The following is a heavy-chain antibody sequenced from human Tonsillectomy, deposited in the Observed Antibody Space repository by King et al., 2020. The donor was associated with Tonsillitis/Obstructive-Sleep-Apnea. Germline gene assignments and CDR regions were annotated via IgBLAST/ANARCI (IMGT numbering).Heavy chain of an antibody. CDR2: INHSGST. Sequence: VQLPQWGAGLLKPSETLSLTCAVYGGSFSGYYWSWIRQPPGKGLEWIGEINHSGSTNYNPSLKSRVTISVDTSKNQFSLKLSSVTAADTAVYYCASFSLTGYRYYYYYMDVWGKGTTVTVSS. V-gene: IGHV4-34*01. J-gene: IGHJ6*03. CDR1: GGSFSGYY. D-gene: IGHD3-9*01. CDR3: ASFSLTGYRYYYYYMDV.